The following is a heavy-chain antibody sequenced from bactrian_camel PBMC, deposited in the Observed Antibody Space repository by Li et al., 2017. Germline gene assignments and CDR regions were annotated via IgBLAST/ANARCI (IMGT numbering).Heavy chain of an antibody. V-gene: IGHV3S1*01. J-gene: IGHJ4*01. CDR1: GFTFSRFW. Sequence: VQLVESGGDSVQAGGSLRLSCAASGFTFSRFWMYWVRQPLGKGLEWVASINKGGNTTYSADSVKGRFAISEDNAKNVLYLQMDSLKPEDTGMYTCAATRNLYRGIHLDPLSYDVYVYRGQGTQVTVS. D-gene: IGHD2*01. CDR2: INKGGNTT. CDR3: AATRNLYRGIHLDPLSYDVYVY.